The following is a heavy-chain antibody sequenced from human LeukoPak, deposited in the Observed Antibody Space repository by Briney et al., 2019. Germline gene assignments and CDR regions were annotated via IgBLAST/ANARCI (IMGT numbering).Heavy chain of an antibody. J-gene: IGHJ4*02. Sequence: GGSLRLSCAASGFPFSYWMTWVRQAPGKGVERGANIKHDGSEKNHVDSVKGRLTISRDNAKNSLYLQMNGLRAEDTAVYYCARNRRCCGEDYWGQGTQVTVSS. CDR3: ARNRRCCGEDY. CDR2: IKHDGSEK. D-gene: IGHD2-21*01. V-gene: IGHV3-7*01. CDR1: GFPFSYW.